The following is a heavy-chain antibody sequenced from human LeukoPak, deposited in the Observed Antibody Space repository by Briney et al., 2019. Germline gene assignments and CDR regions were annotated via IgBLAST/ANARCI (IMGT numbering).Heavy chain of an antibody. CDR2: IWHDGSNK. V-gene: IGHV3-33*06. D-gene: IGHD2-8*02. Sequence: GRSLRLSCAASGFTFRNYGMYWVRQAPGKGLEWVAVIWHDGSNKYYADSVKGRFTISRDNSKNTLYLQMNSLRAEDTALYYCAKGRLDPNLVLDYWGQGTLVTVSS. CDR1: GFTFRNYG. J-gene: IGHJ4*02. CDR3: AKGRLDPNLVLDY.